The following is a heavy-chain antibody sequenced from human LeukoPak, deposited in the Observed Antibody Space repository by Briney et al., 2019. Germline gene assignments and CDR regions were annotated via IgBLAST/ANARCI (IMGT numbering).Heavy chain of an antibody. CDR3: ARDPGYCRTTTCPNWFDL. Sequence: ASVNVSCKVSGYSFTSFGFTWVRQAPGQGLEWMGWISVYNDNAKYSQNFQGRVTLTTDVYTTTASMELRSLRVDDTAVYYCARDPGYCRTTTCPNWFDLWGQGTPVPVSS. J-gene: IGHJ5*02. V-gene: IGHV1-18*01. D-gene: IGHD2-2*03. CDR2: ISVYNDNA. CDR1: GYSFTSFG.